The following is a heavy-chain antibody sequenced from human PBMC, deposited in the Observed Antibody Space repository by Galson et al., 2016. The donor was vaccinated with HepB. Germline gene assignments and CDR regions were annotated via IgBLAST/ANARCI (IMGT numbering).Heavy chain of an antibody. CDR1: GFIVSNNY. V-gene: IGHV3-53*01. J-gene: IGHJ4*02. Sequence: SLRLSCAASGFIVSNNYMIWFRQAPGKVLEWVSLIYSTGTTSYADSVKGRFTISRDSSKNTLYLQMNSLRAEDTAIYYCARDSGTPPPRRGPSSGYWGQGTLVTVSS. D-gene: IGHD1-26*01. CDR2: IYSTGTT. CDR3: ARDSGTPPPRRGPSSGY.